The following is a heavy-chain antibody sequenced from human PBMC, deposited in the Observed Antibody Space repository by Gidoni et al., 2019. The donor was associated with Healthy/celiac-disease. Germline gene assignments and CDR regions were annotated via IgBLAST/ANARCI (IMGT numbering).Heavy chain of an antibody. CDR3: ARDLSSYYCDSYLDY. CDR2: ISSSSSYI. D-gene: IGHD3-22*01. Sequence: EVQLVESGGGLVKPGGSLRLSCAASGFTFSSYSMNWVRQAPGKGLEWVSSISSSSSYIYYADSVKGRFTISRDNAKNSLYLQMNSLRAEDTAVYYCARDLSSYYCDSYLDYWGQGTLVTVSS. V-gene: IGHV3-21*01. J-gene: IGHJ4*02. CDR1: GFTFSSYS.